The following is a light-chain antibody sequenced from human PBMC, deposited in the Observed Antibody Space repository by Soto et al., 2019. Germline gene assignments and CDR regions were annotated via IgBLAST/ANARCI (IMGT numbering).Light chain of an antibody. CDR2: GAS. CDR1: QSVRSRY. CDR3: QQYGSSGT. Sequence: EIVLTQSPGTLSLSPGERATLSCRASQSVRSRYLTWYQQKPGQAPRLLIYGASSRATGIPDRFSGSGSGTDFTLTISRLEPEDFAVYYCQQYGSSGTFGQGTKVDIK. J-gene: IGKJ1*01. V-gene: IGKV3-20*01.